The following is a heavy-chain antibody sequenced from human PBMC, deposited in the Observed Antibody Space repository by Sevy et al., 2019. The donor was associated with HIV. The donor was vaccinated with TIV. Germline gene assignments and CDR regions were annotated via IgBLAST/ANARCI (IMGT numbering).Heavy chain of an antibody. D-gene: IGHD6-19*01. CDR1: GFTFSSYS. CDR3: ARSPPYSSGWYGIDY. Sequence: GGSLRLSCAASGFTFSSYSMNWVRQAPGKGLEWVSCISRSSSTIYYVDSVKGRFTISRDNAKNSLYLQMNSLRAEDTAVYYCARSPPYSSGWYGIDYWGQGTLVTVSS. CDR2: ISRSSSTI. J-gene: IGHJ4*02. V-gene: IGHV3-48*01.